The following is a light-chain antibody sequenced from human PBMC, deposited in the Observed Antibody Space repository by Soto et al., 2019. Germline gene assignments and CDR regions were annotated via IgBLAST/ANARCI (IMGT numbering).Light chain of an antibody. J-gene: IGKJ4*01. Sequence: DIQMTQSPSSVSASVGDSVTITCRASQGISSWLAWYQQTPGKALKLLIYAVSSLQSAVPSRFSGSGSGTDCTLTICSLQPEDFATYYCQQANSLSLTFGGWIKVEIK. CDR2: AVS. V-gene: IGKV1-12*01. CDR3: QQANSLSLT. CDR1: QGISSW.